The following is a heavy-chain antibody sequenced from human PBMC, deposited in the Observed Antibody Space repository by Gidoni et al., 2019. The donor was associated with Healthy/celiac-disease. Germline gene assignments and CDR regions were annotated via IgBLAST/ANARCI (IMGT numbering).Heavy chain of an antibody. CDR3: ARGSVGLDDILTGRWFDP. V-gene: IGHV4-34*01. Sequence: QVQLQQWGAGLLKPSETLSLTCAVYGGSFSGYYWSWIRQPPGKGLEWIGEINHSGSTNYNPSLKSRVTISVDTSKNQFSLKLSSVTAADTAVYYCARGSVGLDDILTGRWFDPWGQGTLVTVSS. J-gene: IGHJ5*02. D-gene: IGHD3-9*01. CDR1: GGSFSGYY. CDR2: INHSGST.